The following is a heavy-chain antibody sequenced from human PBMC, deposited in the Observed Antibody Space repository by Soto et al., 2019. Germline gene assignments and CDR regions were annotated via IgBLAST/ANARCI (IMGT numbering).Heavy chain of an antibody. CDR1: GFTFSSYA. J-gene: IGHJ6*02. CDR2: ISGSGGST. CDR3: AKDHRLVQLNYLSYYYGTDV. D-gene: IGHD1-1*01. Sequence: GGSLRLSCAASGFTFSSYAMSWVRQAPGKGREWVSAISGSGGSTYYADSVKGRFTISRDNSKNTLYLQMNSLRAEDTAVYYCAKDHRLVQLNYLSYYYGTDVWGQGTTVTVSS. V-gene: IGHV3-23*01.